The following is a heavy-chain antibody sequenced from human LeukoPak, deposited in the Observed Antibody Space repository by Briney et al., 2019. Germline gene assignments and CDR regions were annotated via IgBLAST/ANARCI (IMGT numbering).Heavy chain of an antibody. J-gene: IGHJ5*02. V-gene: IGHV3-15*01. Sequence: PGGSLRLSCAASGFTFRDAWMSWVRQAPGKGLEWVGRVTKKTDGGTTEYATSVKGRFTISRDDSKNTLYLQMDSLKSEDTAVYYCTTGYGSNWYAWGQGTLVTVSS. CDR3: TTGYGSNWYA. CDR1: GFTFRDAW. D-gene: IGHD6-13*01. CDR2: VTKKTDGGTT.